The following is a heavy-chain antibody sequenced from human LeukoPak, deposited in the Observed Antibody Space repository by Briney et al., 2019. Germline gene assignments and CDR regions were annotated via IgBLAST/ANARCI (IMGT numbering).Heavy chain of an antibody. D-gene: IGHD3-10*01. CDR3: ARAPLYGSGSRNNWFDP. V-gene: IGHV1-8*03. Sequence: ASVKVSRKASGYTLTSNDINRVRQATGQGLEWMGWMNPNSGNTGYAQKFQGRVTITRNTSISTAYMELSSLRSEDTAVYYCARAPLYGSGSRNNWFDPWGQGTLVTVSS. CDR1: GYTLTSND. J-gene: IGHJ5*02. CDR2: MNPNSGNT.